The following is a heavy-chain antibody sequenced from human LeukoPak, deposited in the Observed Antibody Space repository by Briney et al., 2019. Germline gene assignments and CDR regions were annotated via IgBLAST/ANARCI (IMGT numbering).Heavy chain of an antibody. CDR1: GGTFSSYA. J-gene: IGHJ4*02. Sequence: SVKVSCKASGGTFSSYAIRWVRQAPGQGLEWMGGIIPIFGTANYAQKFQGRVTITADESTSTAYMELSSLRSEDTAVYYCARDVFSLYYYDSSGLEPLDYWGQGTLVTVSS. D-gene: IGHD3-22*01. V-gene: IGHV1-69*13. CDR2: IIPIFGTA. CDR3: ARDVFSLYYYDSSGLEPLDY.